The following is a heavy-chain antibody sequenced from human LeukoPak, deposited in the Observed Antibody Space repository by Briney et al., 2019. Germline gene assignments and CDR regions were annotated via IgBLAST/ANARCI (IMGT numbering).Heavy chain of an antibody. V-gene: IGHV1-46*01. CDR2: INPSGGST. CDR3: ARLLGYCSGGSCYSVDY. J-gene: IGHJ4*02. D-gene: IGHD2-15*01. Sequence: GASVKVSCKASGYTFTSYYMHWVRQAPGQGLEWMGIINPSGGSTSYAQKFQGRVTMTRDTSTCTVYMELSSLRSEDTAVYYCARLLGYCSGGSCYSVDYWGQGTLVTVSS. CDR1: GYTFTSYY.